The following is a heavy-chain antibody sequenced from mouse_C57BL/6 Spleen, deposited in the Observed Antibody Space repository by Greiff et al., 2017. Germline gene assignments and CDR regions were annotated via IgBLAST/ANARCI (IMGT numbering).Heavy chain of an antibody. Sequence: QVQLQQPGAELVKPGASVKLSCKASGYTFTSYWMQWVKQRPGQGLEWIGEIDPSDSYTNYNQKFKGKATLTVYTSSSTAYMQRSSLTSEYSAVYYCARKRNGVYYAMDYWGQGTSVTVSS. CDR2: IDPSDSYT. CDR1: GYTFTSYW. V-gene: IGHV1-50*01. J-gene: IGHJ4*01. CDR3: ARKRNGVYYAMDY.